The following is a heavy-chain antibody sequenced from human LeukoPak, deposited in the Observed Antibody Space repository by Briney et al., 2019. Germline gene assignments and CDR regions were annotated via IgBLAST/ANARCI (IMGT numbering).Heavy chain of an antibody. V-gene: IGHV4-34*01. D-gene: IGHD5-24*01. CDR1: GGSFSGYY. CDR3: ARRRDGYNEDFFDY. J-gene: IGHJ4*02. CDR2: INHSGST. Sequence: SGTLSPTCAVYGGSFSGYYWSWIRQPPGKGLEWIGEINHSGSTYYNASLKSRVTISVDTSRNQFSLKLSSVTAADTAVYYCARRRDGYNEDFFDYWGQGTLVTVSS.